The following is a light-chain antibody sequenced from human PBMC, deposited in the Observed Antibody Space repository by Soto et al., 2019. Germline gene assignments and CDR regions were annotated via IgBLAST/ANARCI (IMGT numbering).Light chain of an antibody. Sequence: QSVLTQPPSASGTPGQSLTISCSGSSSNIGSHFVYWYQHLPGTAPKLLIFRDGQRPSGVPARFSGSKSGTSVSLAITGLRGEDEADYHFQSYDSSLTNAVFGGGTKLTVL. V-gene: IGLV1-47*01. J-gene: IGLJ2*01. CDR3: QSYDSSLTNAV. CDR2: RDG. CDR1: SSNIGSHF.